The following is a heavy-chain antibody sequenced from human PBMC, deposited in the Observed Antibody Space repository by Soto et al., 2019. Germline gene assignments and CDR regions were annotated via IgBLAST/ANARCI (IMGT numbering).Heavy chain of an antibody. CDR1: GGSISSSHW. D-gene: IGHD1-1*01. CDR3: ARQLERGDLPEGFDY. Sequence: QVQLQESGPGLVKPSGTLSLTCGVSGGSISSSHWWSWVRHPPGKGLEWIGEVFHSGVAHYNPSLKSRVTIYVDKSRNQFSLKLNSVTAADTAVYYCARQLERGDLPEGFDYWGQGILATVSS. CDR2: VFHSGVA. J-gene: IGHJ4*02. V-gene: IGHV4-4*02.